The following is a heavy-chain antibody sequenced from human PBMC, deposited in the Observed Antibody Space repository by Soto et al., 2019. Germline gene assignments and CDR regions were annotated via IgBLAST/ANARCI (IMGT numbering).Heavy chain of an antibody. CDR2: ISGSGGST. D-gene: IGHD2-8*01. CDR1: GFTFSSYA. V-gene: IGHV3-23*01. CDR3: AKQGYCTNGVCYNPYGMDV. Sequence: EVQLLESGGGLVQPGGSLRLSCAASGFTFSSYAMRWVRQAPWKGLEWVSAISGSGGSTYYADSVKGRFTISRDNSKNTLYLQMNSLRAEDTAVYYCAKQGYCTNGVCYNPYGMDVWGQGTTVTVSS. J-gene: IGHJ6*02.